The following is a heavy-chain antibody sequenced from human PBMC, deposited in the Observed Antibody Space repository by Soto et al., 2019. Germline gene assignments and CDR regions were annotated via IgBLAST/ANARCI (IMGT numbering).Heavy chain of an antibody. Sequence: GGSLRLSCAASGFTFSDYYMSWIRQAPGKGLEWVSYISSSSSYTNYADSVKGRFTISRDNAKNSLYLQMNSLRAEDTAVYYCAIVGIQLWIPYLFDYCSQGTLVTLS. V-gene: IGHV3-11*06. CDR3: AIVGIQLWIPYLFDY. D-gene: IGHD5-18*01. CDR2: ISSSSSYT. J-gene: IGHJ4*02. CDR1: GFTFSDYY.